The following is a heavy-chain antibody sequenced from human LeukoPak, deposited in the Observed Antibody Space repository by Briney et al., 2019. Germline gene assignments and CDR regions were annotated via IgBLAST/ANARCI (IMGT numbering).Heavy chain of an antibody. Sequence: PSETLSLTCTVSGGSISSSSYYWGWIRQPPGKGLEWIGSIYYSGSTYYNPSLKSRVTISVDTSKNQFSLKLSSVTAADTAVYYCARGGGIFGVVPYAFDIWGQGTMVTISS. V-gene: IGHV4-39*07. CDR2: IYYSGST. J-gene: IGHJ3*02. CDR3: ARGGGIFGVVPYAFDI. D-gene: IGHD3-3*01. CDR1: GGSISSSSYY.